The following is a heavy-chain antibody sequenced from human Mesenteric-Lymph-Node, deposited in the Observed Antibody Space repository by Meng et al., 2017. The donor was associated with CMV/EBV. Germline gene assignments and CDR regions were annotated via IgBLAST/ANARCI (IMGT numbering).Heavy chain of an antibody. CDR1: GGSISSSTYY. CDR2: INHSGSA. V-gene: IGHV4-39*07. D-gene: IGHD1-26*01. Sequence: SETLSLTCTVSGGSISSSTYYWGWIRQPPGKGLEWIGEINHSGSANYNPSLKSRVTISVDTSKNQFSLKLSSVTAADTAVYYCARGRERTAPARSFDYWGQGTLVTVSS. J-gene: IGHJ4*02. CDR3: ARGRERTAPARSFDY.